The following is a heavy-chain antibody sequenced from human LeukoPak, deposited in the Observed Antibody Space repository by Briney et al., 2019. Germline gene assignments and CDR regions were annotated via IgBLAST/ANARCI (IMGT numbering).Heavy chain of an antibody. V-gene: IGHV3-7*01. CDR1: GFTFSSFW. J-gene: IGHJ4*02. D-gene: IGHD3-22*01. Sequence: GGSLRLSCVASGFTFSSFWMSWVRQAPGKGLEWVANIKQDGSEKYYVDSVKGRFTISRDNAKNSLYLQVNSLRADDTAVYYCARGLHDTYDKNGYFYFWGQGTLVTVSS. CDR3: ARGLHDTYDKNGYFYF. CDR2: IKQDGSEK.